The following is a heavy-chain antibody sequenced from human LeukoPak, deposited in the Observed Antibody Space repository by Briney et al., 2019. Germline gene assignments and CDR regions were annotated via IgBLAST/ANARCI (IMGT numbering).Heavy chain of an antibody. J-gene: IGHJ6*02. CDR3: ARRWLGDPYGMDV. D-gene: IGHD3-10*01. Sequence: PGGSLRLSCAASGFIFSNFAMTWVRQAPGKGLEWVSIIGGVSESFYYADSVKGRFTVSRDNSKDTLYLQTNNLRDEDTAVYYCARRWLGDPYGMDVWGQGTTVSVSS. V-gene: IGHV3-23*01. CDR2: IGGVSESF. CDR1: GFIFSNFA.